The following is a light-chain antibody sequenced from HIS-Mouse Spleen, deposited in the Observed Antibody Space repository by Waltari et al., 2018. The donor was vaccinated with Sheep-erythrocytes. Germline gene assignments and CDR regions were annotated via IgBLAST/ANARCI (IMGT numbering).Light chain of an antibody. J-gene: IGLJ2*01. CDR1: KLGDKY. CDR3: QAWDSSTAVV. V-gene: IGLV3-1*01. Sequence: SYELTQPPSVSVSPGQTASITCSGDKLGDKYACWYQQKPGQSPVLVIYQDTNRPSGIPGRFSGSNSGNTATLTISGTQAMDETDYYGQAWDSSTAVVFGGGTKLTVL. CDR2: QDT.